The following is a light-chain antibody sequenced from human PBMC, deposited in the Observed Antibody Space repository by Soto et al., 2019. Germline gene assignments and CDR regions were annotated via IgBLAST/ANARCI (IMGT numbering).Light chain of an antibody. CDR3: QQYGSSPPLT. J-gene: IGKJ4*01. CDR1: QSLSSSY. Sequence: EIVLTQSPGTLSLSPGERATLSCRASQSLSSSYLAWYQQKPGRAPRLLIYGASTRATGIPDRFSGSGSGTDFTLTISSLEPEDFAVYYCQQYGSSPPLTFGGGTKVEIK. V-gene: IGKV3-20*01. CDR2: GAS.